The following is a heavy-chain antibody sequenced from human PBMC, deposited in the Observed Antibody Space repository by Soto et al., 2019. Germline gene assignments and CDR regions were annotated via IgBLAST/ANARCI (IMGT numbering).Heavy chain of an antibody. CDR1: GFPFSSYG. V-gene: IGHV3-30*18. CDR3: GKVLLSDDILTGFDYYGMVV. J-gene: IGHJ6*04. CDR2: ISYDGSNK. D-gene: IGHD3-9*01. Sequence: QVQLVESGGGVVQPGRSLRLSCAASGFPFSSYGMHWVRQAPGKGLEWVAVISYDGSNKYYADYVKGRFTISRDNSKNPLYLQMNRLRAEDTAVYYCGKVLLSDDILTGFDYYGMVVLVEGPKVIVSS.